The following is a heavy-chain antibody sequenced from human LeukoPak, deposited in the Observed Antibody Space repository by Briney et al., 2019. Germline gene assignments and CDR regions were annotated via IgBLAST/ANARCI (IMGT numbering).Heavy chain of an antibody. CDR2: ITSSGDGT. V-gene: IGHV3-23*01. J-gene: IGHJ4*02. Sequence: PGGSLRLSCAASGFTFSIYAMSWVRQAPGKGLQWVSSITSSGDGTYYADSVKGRFTNSRDKSENMLYLQMNRLRVEDTAVYFCAKDRPNYYGSNGHYYRRDGDYWGQGTLVTVSS. CDR1: GFTFSIYA. CDR3: AKDRPNYYGSNGHYYRRDGDY. D-gene: IGHD3-22*01.